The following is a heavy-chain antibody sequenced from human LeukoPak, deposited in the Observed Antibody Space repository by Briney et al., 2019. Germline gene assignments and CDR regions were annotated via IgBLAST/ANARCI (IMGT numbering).Heavy chain of an antibody. V-gene: IGHV3-30*02. CDR2: IRYDGSNK. D-gene: IGHD3-3*01. CDR1: GFTFSSYG. Sequence: GRSLRLSCAASGFTFSSYGMHWVRQAPGKGLEWVAFIRYDGSNKYYADSVKGRFTISRDNSKNTLYLQMNSLRAEDTAVYYCATSPYDFWSGYYTDYWGQGTLVTVSS. J-gene: IGHJ4*02. CDR3: ATSPYDFWSGYYTDY.